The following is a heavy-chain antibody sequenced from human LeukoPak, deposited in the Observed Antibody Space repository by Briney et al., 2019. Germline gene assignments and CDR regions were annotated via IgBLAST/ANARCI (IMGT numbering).Heavy chain of an antibody. CDR3: ARGTTIITGGDF. D-gene: IGHD4-11*01. CDR2: INPNSGDT. V-gene: IGHV1-2*02. J-gene: IGHJ4*02. Sequence: GASVKVSCKASRYTFTAYYMHWVRQAAGQGLEWMGWINPNSGDTNYAQKFRGRVTMTRDTSISTAYMDLSRLRSDDTAVYYCARGTTIITGGDFWGQGTLVTVSS. CDR1: RYTFTAYY.